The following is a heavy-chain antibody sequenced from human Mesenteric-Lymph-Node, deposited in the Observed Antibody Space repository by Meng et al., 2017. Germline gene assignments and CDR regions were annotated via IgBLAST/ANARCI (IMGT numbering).Heavy chain of an antibody. J-gene: IGHJ3*02. V-gene: IGHV1-8*01. CDR3: ATVRADCAGDCYASVIGFDI. D-gene: IGHD2-21*02. Sequence: ASVKVSCKTSGYTFTSYDINWVRQATGQGLEWMGWMNPNTGNTGYVQKFQGRLTMTRNTSITTAYMELSSLRAEDTAVYYCATVRADCAGDCYASVIGFDIWGQGTMVTVSS. CDR1: GYTFTSYD. CDR2: MNPNTGNT.